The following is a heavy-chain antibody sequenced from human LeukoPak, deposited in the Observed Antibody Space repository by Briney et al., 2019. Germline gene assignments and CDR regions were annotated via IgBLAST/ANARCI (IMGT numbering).Heavy chain of an antibody. CDR1: GYSFTSYW. CDR2: IDPSDSYI. CDR3: ARLIAAAATDYFDY. V-gene: IGHV5-10-1*01. D-gene: IGHD6-13*01. J-gene: IGHJ4*02. Sequence: GESLKISCKGSGYSFTSYWIGWVRQMPGKGLEWMGRIDPSDSYINYSPSFQGHVSISADKSISTAYLQWSSLKASDTAMYYCARLIAAAATDYFDYWGQGTLVTVSS.